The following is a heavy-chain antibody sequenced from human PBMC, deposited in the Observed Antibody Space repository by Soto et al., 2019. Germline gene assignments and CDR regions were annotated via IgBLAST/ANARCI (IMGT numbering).Heavy chain of an antibody. CDR3: ARAGDDCSADKCYVIDY. Sequence: QVQLVQSGAEVKKPGASVMVSCKASGYTFTNYAMHWVRQAPGQRLEWMGWINTGKGNTKISQKFQDRITITSDTSARTAYMDLSSLRSEDTAMYYCARAGDDCSADKCYVIDYWGQGTLVTVSS. D-gene: IGHD2-15*01. CDR1: GYTFTNYA. CDR2: INTGKGNT. V-gene: IGHV1-3*04. J-gene: IGHJ4*02.